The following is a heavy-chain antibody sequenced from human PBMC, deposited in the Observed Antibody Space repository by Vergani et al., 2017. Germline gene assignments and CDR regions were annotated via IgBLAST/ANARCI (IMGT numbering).Heavy chain of an antibody. CDR3: ARDSSSSEYYFDY. J-gene: IGHJ4*02. V-gene: IGHV3-48*04. D-gene: IGHD6-6*01. CDR1: GFTFSSYS. Sequence: EVQLVESGGGLVQPGGSLRLSCAASGFTFSSYSMNWVRQAPGKGLEWVSYISSSSSTIYYADSVKGRFTISRDNAKNLLYLQMNSLRAEDTAVYYCARDSSSSEYYFDYWGQGTLVTVSS. CDR2: ISSSSSTI.